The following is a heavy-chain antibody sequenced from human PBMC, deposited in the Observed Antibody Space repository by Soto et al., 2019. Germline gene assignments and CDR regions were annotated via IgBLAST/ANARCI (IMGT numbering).Heavy chain of an antibody. CDR1: GGSISSGDYY. CDR3: ARDLILSHYYDSSGYYDY. Sequence: QVQLQESGPGLVKPSQTLSLTCTVSGGSISSGDYYWSWIRQPPGKGLEWIGYIYYRGSTYYNPSLKSRVTISVDTSKNQFSLKLSSVTAADTAVYYCARDLILSHYYDSSGYYDYWGQGTLVTVSS. V-gene: IGHV4-30-4*01. CDR2: IYYRGST. D-gene: IGHD3-22*01. J-gene: IGHJ4*02.